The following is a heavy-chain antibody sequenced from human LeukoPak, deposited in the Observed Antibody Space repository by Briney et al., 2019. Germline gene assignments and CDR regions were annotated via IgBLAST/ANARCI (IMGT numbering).Heavy chain of an antibody. CDR3: AKALPLRYFDWLFAGYFDY. CDR1: GFPFSSYA. J-gene: IGHJ4*02. CDR2: ISGSGGST. D-gene: IGHD3-9*01. V-gene: IGHV3-23*01. Sequence: QAGGSLRLSCAASGFPFSSYAMSWVRQAPGKGLEWVSAISGSGGSTYYADSVKGRFTISRDNSKNTLYLQMNSLRAEDTAVYYCAKALPLRYFDWLFAGYFDYWGREPWSPSPQ.